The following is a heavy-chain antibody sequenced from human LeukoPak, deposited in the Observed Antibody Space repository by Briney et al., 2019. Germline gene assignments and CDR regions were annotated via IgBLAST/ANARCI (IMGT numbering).Heavy chain of an antibody. CDR2: IYYSGST. Sequence: SETLSLTCTVSGGSISSYYWSWIRQPPGKGLEWGGYIYYSGSTNYNPSLKSRVTISVDTSKNQFSLKLSSVTAADTAVYYCARAHSIASYYYGVDVWGQGTTVTVSS. CDR3: ARAHSIASYYYGVDV. CDR1: GGSISSYY. V-gene: IGHV4-59*08. D-gene: IGHD2/OR15-2a*01. J-gene: IGHJ6*02.